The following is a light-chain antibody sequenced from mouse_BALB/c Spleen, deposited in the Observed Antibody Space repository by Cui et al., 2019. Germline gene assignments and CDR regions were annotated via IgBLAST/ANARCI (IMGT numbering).Light chain of an antibody. V-gene: IGKV4-58*01. Sequence: NVLTQSPAILAASLGHKLTMTCSASSSVSSSYLHWYQQKSGASPKPVIHRTSNLASGVPARFSGSGSGTSYSLTISSVEAEDDATYYCQQWSGYPFTFGAGTKLELK. CDR3: QQWSGYPFT. CDR1: SSVSSSY. J-gene: IGKJ5*01. CDR2: RTS.